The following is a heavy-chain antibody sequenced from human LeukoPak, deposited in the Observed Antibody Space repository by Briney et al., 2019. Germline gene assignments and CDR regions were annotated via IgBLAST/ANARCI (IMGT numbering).Heavy chain of an antibody. D-gene: IGHD5-18*01. V-gene: IGHV3-21*01. Sequence: GGSLRLSCTASGFNFSSYTMNWVRQAPGKGLEWVSSISGSGNYLYYAESLKGRFTVSRDNAKKSLYLQMNSLRADDTAMFFCARAAPKRGYTFGFDFWGQGTLVTVSS. CDR2: ISGSGNYL. CDR1: GFNFSSYT. CDR3: ARAAPKRGYTFGFDF. J-gene: IGHJ5*01.